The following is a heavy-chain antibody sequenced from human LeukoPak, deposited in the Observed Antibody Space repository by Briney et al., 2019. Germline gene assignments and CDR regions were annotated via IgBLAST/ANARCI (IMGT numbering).Heavy chain of an antibody. CDR3: ARDLNYYDSSGYYNWFDP. Sequence: SETLSLTCTVSGGSISSSSYYWGWIRQPPGKGLEWIGSIYYSGSTYYNPSLKSRVTISVDTSKNQFSLKLSSVTAADTAVYYCARDLNYYDSSGYYNWFDPWGQGTLVTVSS. CDR2: IYYSGST. CDR1: GGSISSSSYY. V-gene: IGHV4-39*07. D-gene: IGHD3-22*01. J-gene: IGHJ5*02.